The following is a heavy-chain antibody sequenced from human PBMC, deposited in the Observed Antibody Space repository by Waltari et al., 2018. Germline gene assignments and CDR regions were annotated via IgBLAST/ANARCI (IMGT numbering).Heavy chain of an antibody. V-gene: IGHV3-23*01. CDR2: ISGSGGRT. Sequence: EVQLLESGGGLVQPGGSLRLSCAASGFTFSSYAMSWVRQAPGKGLEWVSAISGSGGRTYFADSVKGRFTISRDNSKNTLYLQMNSLRAEDTAVYYCAKDLEMTTVTQYYFDYWGQGTLVTVSS. CDR1: GFTFSSYA. J-gene: IGHJ4*02. CDR3: AKDLEMTTVTQYYFDY. D-gene: IGHD4-17*01.